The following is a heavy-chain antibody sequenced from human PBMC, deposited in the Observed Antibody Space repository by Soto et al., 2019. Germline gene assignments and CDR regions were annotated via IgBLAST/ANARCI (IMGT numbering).Heavy chain of an antibody. V-gene: IGHV1-69*13. CDR2: IIPIFGTA. Sequence: GASVKVSCKASGGTFSSYAISWVRQAPGQGLEWMGGIIPIFGTANYAQKFQGRVTITADESTSTAYMELSSLRSEDTAVYYCARGPLGCSSTSCLHNYYYYYMDVWGKGTTVTVSS. J-gene: IGHJ6*03. CDR3: ARGPLGCSSTSCLHNYYYYYMDV. D-gene: IGHD2-2*01. CDR1: GGTFSSYA.